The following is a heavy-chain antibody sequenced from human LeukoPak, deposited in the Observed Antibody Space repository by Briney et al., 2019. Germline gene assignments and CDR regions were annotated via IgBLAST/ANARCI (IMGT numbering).Heavy chain of an antibody. CDR2: INTNTGNP. V-gene: IGHV7-4-1*02. D-gene: IGHD2-2*01. Sequence: GASVKVSCKASGYTFTRHSMNWVRQAPGQGLEWMGWINTNTGNPTYAQGFTGRFVFPLDPSGTTAYLQISSLKADDTAFYYCARDAGPAPYNNWFDPWGQGTLVTVS. CDR3: ARDAGPAPYNNWFDP. CDR1: GYTFTRHS. J-gene: IGHJ5*02.